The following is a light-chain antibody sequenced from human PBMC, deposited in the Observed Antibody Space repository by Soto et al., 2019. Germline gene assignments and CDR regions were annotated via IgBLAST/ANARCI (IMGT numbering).Light chain of an antibody. CDR1: QSVSNTY. V-gene: IGKV3-20*01. CDR3: QQYGSSPYT. J-gene: IGKJ2*01. Sequence: EIVLTQSPGTLSLSPGERATISCRANQSVSNTYLAWFQQKPGQAPRLLIYAASSRATGISDRFSGSGSGTDFTLTISRLEPEDFAVYYCQQYGSSPYTFGQGTKLEIK. CDR2: AAS.